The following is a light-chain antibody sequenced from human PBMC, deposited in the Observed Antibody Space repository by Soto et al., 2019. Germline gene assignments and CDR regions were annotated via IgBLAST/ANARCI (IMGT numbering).Light chain of an antibody. CDR3: QQYGSSPIT. CDR2: DAS. CDR1: QSVSSN. Sequence: EIVLTQSPGTLSLSPGERATLSCRASQSVSSNLAWYQQKPGLAPRLLIYDASSRATGIPDRFSGSGSGTDFTLTISRLEPEDFAVYYCQQYGSSPITFGQGTRLENK. V-gene: IGKV3D-20*01. J-gene: IGKJ5*01.